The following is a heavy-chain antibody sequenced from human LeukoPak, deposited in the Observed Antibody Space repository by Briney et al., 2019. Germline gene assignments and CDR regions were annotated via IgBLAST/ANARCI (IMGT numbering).Heavy chain of an antibody. CDR3: ARDYYGSGMNDY. J-gene: IGHJ4*02. D-gene: IGHD3-10*01. V-gene: IGHV3-48*03. CDR1: GFTFSSYE. Sequence: GRSLRLSCVASGFTFSSYEMNWVRQAPGKGLEWVSYISSSGSPIYYADSVKGRFTISRDNAKNSVSLQMNSLRAEDTAVYYCARDYYGSGMNDYWGQGPLVTVSS. CDR2: ISSSGSPI.